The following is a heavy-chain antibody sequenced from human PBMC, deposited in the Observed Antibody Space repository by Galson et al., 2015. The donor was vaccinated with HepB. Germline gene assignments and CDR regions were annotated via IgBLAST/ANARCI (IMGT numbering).Heavy chain of an antibody. CDR1: GFTFGSYA. CDR2: ISGSGGIT. Sequence: SLRLSCAASGFTFGSYAMSWVRQAPGKGLEWVSGISGSGGITYSADSVKGRFTISRDNSKNTVYLQMNSLRAEDTAVYYCAKDENSSSSEGDYYYGMDVWGQGTTVTVSS. V-gene: IGHV3-23*01. D-gene: IGHD6-6*01. CDR3: AKDENSSSSEGDYYYGMDV. J-gene: IGHJ6*02.